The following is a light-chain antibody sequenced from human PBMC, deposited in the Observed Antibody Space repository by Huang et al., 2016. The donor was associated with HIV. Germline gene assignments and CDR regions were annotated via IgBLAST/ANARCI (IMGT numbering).Light chain of an antibody. V-gene: IGKV3-20*01. CDR2: GAS. CDR3: QQYGNSLT. CDR1: QSVRSDY. J-gene: IGKJ4*01. Sequence: EIVLTQSPGTLSLSPGERATLSCGASQSVRSDYLAWYQQKRGQAPRLLIYGASNRATGIPDRVSGSGSGTDFTLTITRLEPEDFAVYYCQQYGNSLTFGGGTNVEIK.